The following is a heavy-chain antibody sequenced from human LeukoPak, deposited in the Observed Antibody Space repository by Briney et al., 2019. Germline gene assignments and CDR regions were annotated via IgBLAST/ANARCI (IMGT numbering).Heavy chain of an antibody. CDR3: ARHGRSGSYQYPEPGPNDY. Sequence: GGSRQPTGKGLEWIGSIYYSGSTYYNPSLKSRVTISVDTSKNQFSLKLSSVTAADTAVYYCARHGRSGSYQYPEPGPNDYWGQGTLVTVSS. CDR2: IYYSGST. J-gene: IGHJ4*02. V-gene: IGHV4-39*01. D-gene: IGHD1-26*01.